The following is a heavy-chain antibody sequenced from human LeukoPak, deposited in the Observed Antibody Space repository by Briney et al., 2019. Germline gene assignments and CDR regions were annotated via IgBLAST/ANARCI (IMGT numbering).Heavy chain of an antibody. J-gene: IGHJ4*02. CDR1: GFTFSSYA. D-gene: IGHD6-13*01. Sequence: GGSLRLSCAASGFTFSSYAMSWVRQAPGKGLEWVSGISWNSGSIGYADSVKGRFTISRDNAKNSLYLQMNSLRAEDMALYYCAKDLAGTRRGFDYWGQGTLVTVSS. V-gene: IGHV3-9*03. CDR2: ISWNSGSI. CDR3: AKDLAGTRRGFDY.